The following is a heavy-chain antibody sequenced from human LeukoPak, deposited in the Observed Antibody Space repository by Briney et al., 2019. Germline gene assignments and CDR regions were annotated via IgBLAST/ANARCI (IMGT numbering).Heavy chain of an antibody. J-gene: IGHJ3*02. Sequence: ASVKVSCKASGYTFTSYGISWVRQAPGQGLEWMGWISAYNGNTNYAQKLQGRVTMTTDTSTSTAYMELSSLRSEDTAVYCCARGGYYDSSGYWWNDAFDIWGQGTMVTVSS. V-gene: IGHV1-18*01. CDR2: ISAYNGNT. CDR1: GYTFTSYG. CDR3: ARGGYYDSSGYWWNDAFDI. D-gene: IGHD3-22*01.